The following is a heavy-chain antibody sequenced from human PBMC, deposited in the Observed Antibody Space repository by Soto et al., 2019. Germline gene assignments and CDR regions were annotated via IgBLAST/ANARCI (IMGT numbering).Heavy chain of an antibody. D-gene: IGHD1-26*01. V-gene: IGHV3-30*18. J-gene: IGHJ4*02. CDR1: GFTFSNYA. CDR2: ISYDGSNK. Sequence: GGSLRLSCAASGFTFSNYAMHWVRQAPGKGLEWVAVISYDGSNKYYADSVKGRFTFSRDNPENTLYLQMNSLRAEDTAVYYCAKDISTYSGSYTYYFDYWGQGTLVTVSS. CDR3: AKDISTYSGSYTYYFDY.